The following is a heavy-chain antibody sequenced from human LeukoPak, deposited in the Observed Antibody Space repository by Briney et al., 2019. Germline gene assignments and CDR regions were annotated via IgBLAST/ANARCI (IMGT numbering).Heavy chain of an antibody. D-gene: IGHD6-13*01. CDR3: ARGRYLTTLGGAAAGFLDY. CDR2: INHSGST. Sequence: SETLSLTCVVYGGSFSGYYWNWIRQSPGKGLEGIGEINHSGSTNYNPSLKSRVTMSVDTSQKQFSLRLTSVRAADPAVYYCARGRYLTTLGGAAAGFLDYWGQGTVVTVSS. CDR1: GGSFSGYY. V-gene: IGHV4-34*01. J-gene: IGHJ4*02.